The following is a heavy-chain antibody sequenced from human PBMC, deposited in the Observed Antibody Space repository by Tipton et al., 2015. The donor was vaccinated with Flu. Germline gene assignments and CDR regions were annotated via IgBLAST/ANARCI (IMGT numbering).Heavy chain of an antibody. CDR3: ARVLGGT. CDR1: GGTFSSYG. V-gene: IGHV1-69*01. J-gene: IGHJ4*02. D-gene: IGHD1-14*01. CDR2: ILPFFGTT. Sequence: QSGPEVKKPGSSVKVSCKASGGTFSSYGISWVRQAPGQGLEWMGVILPFFGTTSYAQRFQGRVTITADVSTSTAYMELSSLRSEDTAMYYCARVLGGTWGQGTLVTVSS.